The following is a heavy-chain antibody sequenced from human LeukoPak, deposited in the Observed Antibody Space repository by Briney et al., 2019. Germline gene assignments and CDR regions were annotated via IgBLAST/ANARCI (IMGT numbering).Heavy chain of an antibody. CDR1: GGSFSGYY. CDR2: IYYSGST. CDR3: ARGMRDYYPTSLDY. D-gene: IGHD3-22*01. J-gene: IGHJ4*02. V-gene: IGHV4-59*01. Sequence: SETLSLTCAVYGGSFSGYYWSWIRQPPGKGLEWIGYIYYSGSTKYNPSLKSRVTISVDTSKNQFSLKLSSVTAADTAVYYCARGMRDYYPTSLDYWGQGTLVTVSS.